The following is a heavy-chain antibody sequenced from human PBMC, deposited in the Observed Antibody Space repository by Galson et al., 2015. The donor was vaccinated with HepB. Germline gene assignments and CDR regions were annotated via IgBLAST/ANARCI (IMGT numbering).Heavy chain of an antibody. J-gene: IGHJ6*04. CDR3: ARERFMDV. V-gene: IGHV3-53*01. Sequence: SLRLSCAASEFTLSSTHLTWVRQAPGKGLEWVALIYSGGATEYADSVKGRFTISRDNFKNTVYLQMNSLRVEDTAIYYCARERFMDVCGRGTTGAGSS. CDR2: IYSGGAT. CDR1: EFTLSSTH.